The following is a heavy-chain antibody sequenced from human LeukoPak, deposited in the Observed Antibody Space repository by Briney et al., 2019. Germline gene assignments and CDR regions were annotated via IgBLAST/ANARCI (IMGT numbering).Heavy chain of an antibody. CDR1: GFTFSSYE. J-gene: IGHJ4*02. CDR2: MSSSGSSI. CDR3: GRDWGIDY. V-gene: IGHV3-48*03. Sequence: PGGSLRLSCAASGFTFSSYEMIWVRQAPGKGLEWVSYMSSSGSSIYYADSVKGRFSMSRDNAKNSLFLQMNSLRAEDTAVYYCGRDWGIDYWGRRPTVTVSS. D-gene: IGHD3-16*01.